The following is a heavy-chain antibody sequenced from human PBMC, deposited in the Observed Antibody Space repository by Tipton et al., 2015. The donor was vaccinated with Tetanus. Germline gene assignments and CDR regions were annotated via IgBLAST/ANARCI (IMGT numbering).Heavy chain of an antibody. J-gene: IGHJ6*02. Sequence: RLVQSGAEVKKPGASVKVSCKASGYTFTGYYMHWVRQAPGQGLEWMGWINPNSGGTNYAQKFQGRVTMTRDTSISTAYMELSRLRSDDTAVYYCARGKGLSSGWYEYYYYYGMDVWGQGTTVTVSS. D-gene: IGHD6-19*01. CDR3: ARGKGLSSGWYEYYYYYGMDV. V-gene: IGHV1-2*02. CDR1: GYTFTGYY. CDR2: INPNSGGT.